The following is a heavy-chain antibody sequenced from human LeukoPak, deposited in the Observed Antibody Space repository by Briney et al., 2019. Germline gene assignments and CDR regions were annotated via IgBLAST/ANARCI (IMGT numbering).Heavy chain of an antibody. J-gene: IGHJ4*02. CDR1: GDSISSSW. V-gene: IGHV4-59*01. CDR2: IYYSGTPT. Sequence: PSENLSLTRTVSGDSISSSWWAWIRQPPGKGLEWIGYIYYSGTPTSYNPSLRSRVTISIDTSRNQFSLKLSSVTAADTAVYYCARDSRGGGPDFDYWGPGTLITVSS. D-gene: IGHD3-16*01. CDR3: ARDSRGGGPDFDY.